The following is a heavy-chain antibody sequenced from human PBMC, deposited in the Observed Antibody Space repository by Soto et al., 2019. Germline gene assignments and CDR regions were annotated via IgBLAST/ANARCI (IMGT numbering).Heavy chain of an antibody. CDR2: ISGSGGST. D-gene: IGHD1-26*01. CDR1: GFTFSSYA. Sequence: EVQLLESGGGLVQPGGSLRLSCAASGFTFSSYAMSWVRQAPGKGLEWVSAISGSGGSTYYADSVKGRFTISRDNSKNTLYLQMNSLRAEDTAVYYCARAPLRSYRASYYFDYWGQGTLVTVSS. V-gene: IGHV3-23*01. CDR3: ARAPLRSYRASYYFDY. J-gene: IGHJ4*02.